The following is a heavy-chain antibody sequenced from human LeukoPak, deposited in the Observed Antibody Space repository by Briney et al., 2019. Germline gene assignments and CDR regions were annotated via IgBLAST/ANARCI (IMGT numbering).Heavy chain of an antibody. Sequence: PGGSLRLSCVASGFSFSTFEMNWVRQAPGKGLEWISYISDRGSTMYYADSVKGRFTISRDNARNSLYLQMSSPRAEDTAVYYCATRVVRGQGTLVTVSS. V-gene: IGHV3-48*03. CDR2: ISDRGSTM. J-gene: IGHJ4*02. CDR1: GFSFSTFE. CDR3: ATRVV.